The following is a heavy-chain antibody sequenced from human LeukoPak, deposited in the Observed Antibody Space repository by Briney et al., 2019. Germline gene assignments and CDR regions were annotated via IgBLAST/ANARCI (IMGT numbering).Heavy chain of an antibody. CDR2: ISSSGSTI. D-gene: IGHD6-19*01. CDR3: ARGTVAGKAPY. J-gene: IGHJ4*02. CDR1: GFTFSSHS. Sequence: GSLRLSCAASGFTFSSHSMNWVRQAPGKGPEWVSYISSSGSTIYYADSVKGRFSISRDNAKNSLHLQMNSLRAEDTAVYYCARGTVAGKAPYWGQGTLVTVSS. V-gene: IGHV3-48*01.